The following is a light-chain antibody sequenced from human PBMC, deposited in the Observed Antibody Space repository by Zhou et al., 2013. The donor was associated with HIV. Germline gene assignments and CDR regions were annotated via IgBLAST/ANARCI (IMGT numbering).Light chain of an antibody. V-gene: IGKV1-33*01. J-gene: IGKJ2*01. Sequence: DIQMTQSPSSLSASVGDRVTITCQASQDINNYLNWYQQKPGKAPNVLIHDTSNLKTGVPSRFSGSKSGTHFTFTINNLQPEDIATYYCQQYRSLPYTFGPGDRTVEIK. CDR1: QDINNY. CDR2: DTS. CDR3: QQYRSLPYT.